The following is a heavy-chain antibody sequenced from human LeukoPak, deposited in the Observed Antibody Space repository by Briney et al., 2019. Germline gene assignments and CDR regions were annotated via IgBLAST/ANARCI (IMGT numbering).Heavy chain of an antibody. J-gene: IGHJ4*02. V-gene: IGHV3-21*01. CDR2: ISSSSSYI. CDR1: GFTFSSYS. CDR3: XXAXXGXLYXXY. D-gene: IGHD3-16*01. Sequence: PXGSLXXXCAASGFTFSSYSMNWVRQAPGKGLEWVSSISSSSSYIYYADSVKGRFTISRDNAKNSLYLQMNSLRAEDTAVYYCXXAXXGXLYXXYWGQGTLVTVSS.